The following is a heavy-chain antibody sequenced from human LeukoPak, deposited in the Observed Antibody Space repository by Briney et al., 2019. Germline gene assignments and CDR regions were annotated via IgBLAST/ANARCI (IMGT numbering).Heavy chain of an antibody. CDR3: ARPRITVFGVVPWAFDV. CDR2: ITNSGNTI. J-gene: IGHJ3*01. V-gene: IGHV3-48*03. D-gene: IGHD3-3*01. Sequence: PGGSLRLSCAVSGFTFSTYEMNLVRQAPGKGLEWISYITNSGNTIYYADSVKGRFTISRDDAKNSLYLQMNSLRAEDTAVYYCARPRITVFGVVPWAFDVWGQGTMVTVSS. CDR1: GFTFSTYE.